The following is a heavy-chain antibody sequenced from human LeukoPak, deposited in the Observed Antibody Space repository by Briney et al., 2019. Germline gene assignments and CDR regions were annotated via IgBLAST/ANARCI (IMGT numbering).Heavy chain of an antibody. CDR1: GGSISSSNW. Sequence: SETLSLTCAVSGGSISSSNWWSWVRQPPGKGLEWIGEIYHSGSTNYNPSLKSRVTISVDKSKNQFSLKLSSVTAADTAVYYCASLGYCSGGSCSFDYWGQGTLVTVSS. D-gene: IGHD2-15*01. J-gene: IGHJ4*02. CDR2: IYHSGST. CDR3: ASLGYCSGGSCSFDY. V-gene: IGHV4-4*02.